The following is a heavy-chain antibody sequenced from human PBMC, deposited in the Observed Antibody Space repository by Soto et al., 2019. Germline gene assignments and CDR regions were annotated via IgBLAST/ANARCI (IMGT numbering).Heavy chain of an antibody. CDR3: ARARRYSSSSFDY. D-gene: IGHD6-13*01. V-gene: IGHV3-30-3*01. CDR2: ISYDGSNK. J-gene: IGHJ4*02. Sequence: QVQLVESGGGVVQPGRSLRLSCAASGFTFSSYAMHWVRQAPGKGLEWVAVISYDGSNKYYADSVKGRFTISRDNSKNPLYLQMTSLRAEDTAVYYCARARRYSSSSFDYWGQGTLVTVSS. CDR1: GFTFSSYA.